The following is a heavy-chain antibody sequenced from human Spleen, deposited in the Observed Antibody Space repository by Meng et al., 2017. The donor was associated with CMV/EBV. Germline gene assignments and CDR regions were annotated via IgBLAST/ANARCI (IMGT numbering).Heavy chain of an antibody. CDR3: ARVGYSNAPAHYYYGLDV. D-gene: IGHD6-13*01. Sequence: GGSLRLSCAASGFTFSSYAMHWVRQAPGKGLEWVAVISYDGSNKYYADSVKGRFTISRDNSKNTLYLQMNSLRAEDTAVYYCARVGYSNAPAHYYYGLDVWGQGTTVTVSS. J-gene: IGHJ6*02. CDR1: GFTFSSYA. CDR2: ISYDGSNK. V-gene: IGHV3-30*04.